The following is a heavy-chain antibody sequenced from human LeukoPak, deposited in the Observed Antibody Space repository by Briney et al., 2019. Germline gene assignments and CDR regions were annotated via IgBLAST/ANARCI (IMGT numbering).Heavy chain of an antibody. CDR3: ARVDFDWLLNY. J-gene: IGHJ4*02. D-gene: IGHD3-9*01. Sequence: GGSLRLSCAAPGFTFSDYYMSWIRQAPGKGLEWVSYISSSGSTIYYADSVKGRFTISRDNAKNSLYLQMNSLRAEDTAVYYCARVDFDWLLNYWGQGTLVTVSS. V-gene: IGHV3-11*01. CDR2: ISSSGSTI. CDR1: GFTFSDYY.